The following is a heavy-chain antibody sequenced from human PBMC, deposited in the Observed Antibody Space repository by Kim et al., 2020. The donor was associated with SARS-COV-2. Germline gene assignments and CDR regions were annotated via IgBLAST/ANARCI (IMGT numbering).Heavy chain of an antibody. J-gene: IGHJ4*02. D-gene: IGHD4-17*01. Sequence: GGSLRLSCAASGFTVSSNYMSWVRQAPGKGLEWVSVSYSGGSTYYADSVKGRFTISRDNSKNTLYLQMNSLRAEDTAVYYCARDKDYGDTGSFDYWGQGTLVTVSS. CDR2: SYSGGST. CDR3: ARDKDYGDTGSFDY. V-gene: IGHV3-66*02. CDR1: GFTVSSNY.